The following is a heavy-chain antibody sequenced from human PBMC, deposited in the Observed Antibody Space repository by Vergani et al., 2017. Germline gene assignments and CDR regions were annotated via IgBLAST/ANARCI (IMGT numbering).Heavy chain of an antibody. Sequence: QVQLQQWGAGLLKPSETLSLTCAVYGWSFSDYYWNWIRQPPGKGLEWIGEINHSGSTNYNPSLKSRVTISVDTSTNQFSLKLSSVTAADTAVYYCARGHPHCSSTSCQLYYYYMDVWGKGTTVTVSS. J-gene: IGHJ6*03. V-gene: IGHV4-34*01. CDR3: ARGHPHCSSTSCQLYYYYMDV. D-gene: IGHD2-2*01. CDR1: GWSFSDYY. CDR2: INHSGST.